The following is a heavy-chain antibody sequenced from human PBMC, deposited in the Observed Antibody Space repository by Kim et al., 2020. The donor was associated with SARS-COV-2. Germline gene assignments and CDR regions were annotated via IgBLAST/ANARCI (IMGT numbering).Heavy chain of an antibody. V-gene: IGHV1-3*01. CDR2: INAGNGNT. CDR1: GYTFTSYA. D-gene: IGHD6-19*01. J-gene: IGHJ6*02. Sequence: ASVKVSCKASGYTFTSYAMHWVRQAPGQRLEWMGWINAGNGNTKYSQKFQGRVTITRDTSASTAYMELSSLRSEDTAVYYCARSSGHRYYYYGMDVWGQGTTVTVSS. CDR3: ARSSGHRYYYYGMDV.